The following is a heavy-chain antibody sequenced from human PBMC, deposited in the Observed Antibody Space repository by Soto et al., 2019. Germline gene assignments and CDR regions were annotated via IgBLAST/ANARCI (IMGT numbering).Heavy chain of an antibody. V-gene: IGHV1-69*01. D-gene: IGHD5-18*01. J-gene: IGHJ4*02. CDR1: GGTFSSYA. Sequence: QVQLVQSGAEVKKPGSSVKVSCKASGGTFSSYAISWVRQAPGQGLEWMGGIIPIFDTTNYAQNFQDRVTITADESTSTVYMELSSLRSDDTAVYYCARVLGTAMAFLYLDHWGQGTLVTVSS. CDR2: IIPIFDTT. CDR3: ARVLGTAMAFLYLDH.